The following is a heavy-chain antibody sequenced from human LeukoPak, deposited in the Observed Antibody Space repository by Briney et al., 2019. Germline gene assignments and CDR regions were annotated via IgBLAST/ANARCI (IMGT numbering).Heavy chain of an antibody. CDR2: ISGSGGST. CDR3: ARYSGSYWDFDY. CDR1: GFTFFTYA. Sequence: GGSLRLSCAASGFTFFTYAMSWVRQAPGKGLEWLPTISGSGGSTYYADSVKGRFTISRDNSKNTLYLQMNSLRAEDTAVYYCARYSGSYWDFDYWGQGTLVTVSS. D-gene: IGHD1-26*01. J-gene: IGHJ4*02. V-gene: IGHV3-23*01.